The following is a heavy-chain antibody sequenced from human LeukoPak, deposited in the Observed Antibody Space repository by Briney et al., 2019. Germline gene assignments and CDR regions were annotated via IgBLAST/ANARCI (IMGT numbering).Heavy chain of an antibody. Sequence: GGSLRLSCAASGFTFDDYGMSWVRQAPGKGLEWVSGINWNGGSTGYADSVKGRFTISRDNAKNSLYLQMRSLTTEDTAVYYCAKDSGWQLLRAEYFQHWGPGTLVTVSS. CDR3: AKDSGWQLLRAEYFQH. D-gene: IGHD2-15*01. J-gene: IGHJ1*01. CDR1: GFTFDDYG. CDR2: INWNGGST. V-gene: IGHV3-20*04.